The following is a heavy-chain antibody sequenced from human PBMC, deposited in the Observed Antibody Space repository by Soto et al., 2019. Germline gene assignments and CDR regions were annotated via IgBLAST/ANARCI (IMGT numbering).Heavy chain of an antibody. J-gene: IGHJ4*02. Sequence: QVQLVQSGAEVKKPGSSVKVSCKASGGTFSSYAISWVRQAPGQGLEWMGGIIPIFGTANYAQKVQGRVTITADESTSTAYMELSSLRSEDTAVYYCARSGTIFGVVGDARDYWGQGTLVTVSS. D-gene: IGHD3-3*01. V-gene: IGHV1-69*01. CDR2: IIPIFGTA. CDR3: ARSGTIFGVVGDARDY. CDR1: GGTFSSYA.